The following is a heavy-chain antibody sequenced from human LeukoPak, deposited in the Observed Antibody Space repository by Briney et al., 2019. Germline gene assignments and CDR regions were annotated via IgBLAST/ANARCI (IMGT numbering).Heavy chain of an antibody. D-gene: IGHD4-17*01. V-gene: IGHV1-2*02. CDR1: GYTFTGYY. CDR3: ARESVTTSYYYYYMDV. CDR2: INPNSGGT. J-gene: IGHJ6*03. Sequence: GASVKVSCKASGYTFTGYYMHWVRQAPGQGLEWMGWINPNSGGTNYAQKFQGRVTMTRDTSISTAYMELSRLRSDDTAVYYCARESVTTSYYYYYMDVWGKGTTVTISS.